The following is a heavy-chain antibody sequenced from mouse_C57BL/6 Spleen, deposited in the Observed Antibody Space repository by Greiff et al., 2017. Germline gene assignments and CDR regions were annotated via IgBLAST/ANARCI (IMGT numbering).Heavy chain of an antibody. CDR3: AREADYYGSRTGYFDV. V-gene: IGHV1-81*01. CDR2: IYPRSGNT. D-gene: IGHD1-1*01. Sequence: VMLVESGAELARPGASVKLSCKASGYTFTSYGISWVKQRTGQGLEWIGEIYPRSGNTYYNEKFKGKATLTADKSSSTAYMELRSLTSEDSAVYFCAREADYYGSRTGYFDVWGTGTTVTVSS. J-gene: IGHJ1*03. CDR1: GYTFTSYG.